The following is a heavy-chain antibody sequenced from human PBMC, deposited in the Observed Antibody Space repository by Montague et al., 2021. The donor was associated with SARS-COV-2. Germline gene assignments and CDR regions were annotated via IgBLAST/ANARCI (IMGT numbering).Heavy chain of an antibody. J-gene: IGHJ5*02. V-gene: IGHV4-34*01. CDR1: GGSFSGYY. CDR3: ARRNYYGSGSYYNSGFDP. Sequence: SETLSLTCAVYGGSFSGYYWSWIRQPPGKGLEWNGEINHSGSTNYNPSLKSRVTISVDTSKNQFSLKLSSVTAADTAVYYCARRNYYGSGSYYNSGFDPWGPGNPGHRLL. D-gene: IGHD3-10*01. CDR2: INHSGST.